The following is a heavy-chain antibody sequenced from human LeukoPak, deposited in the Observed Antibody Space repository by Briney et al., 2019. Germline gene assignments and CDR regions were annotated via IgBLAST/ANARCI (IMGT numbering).Heavy chain of an antibody. D-gene: IGHD3-22*01. V-gene: IGHV1-69*06. CDR2: IIPIFGTA. Sequence: ASVKVSCKASGGTFSSYAISWVRQAPGQGLEWMGGIIPIFGTANYAQKFQGRVTITADKSTSTAYMELSSPRSEDTAVYYCARASGYYDSSGYYYTPFDYWGQGTLVTVSS. CDR1: GGTFSSYA. CDR3: ARASGYYDSSGYYYTPFDY. J-gene: IGHJ4*02.